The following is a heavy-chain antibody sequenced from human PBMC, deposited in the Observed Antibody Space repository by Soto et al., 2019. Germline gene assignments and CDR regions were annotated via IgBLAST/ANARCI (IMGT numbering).Heavy chain of an antibody. CDR1: GGSISSVDYY. CDR3: ARDRKATTSPRYNWFDP. Sequence: SETLSLTCTVSGGSISSVDYYWSWIRQAPGKGLEWIGYIHYTGSTDYNPSLKSRVTMSVDTSDNQFSLKLTSVTAADTAVYYCARDRKATTSPRYNWFDPWGPGTLVT. V-gene: IGHV4-30-4*01. J-gene: IGHJ5*02. CDR2: IHYTGST. D-gene: IGHD4-17*01.